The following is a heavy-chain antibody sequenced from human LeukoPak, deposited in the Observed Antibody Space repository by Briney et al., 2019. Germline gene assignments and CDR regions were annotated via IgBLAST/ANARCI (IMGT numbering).Heavy chain of an antibody. D-gene: IGHD5-18*01. J-gene: IGHJ4*02. CDR3: ARVVGDTAMVRYFDY. CDR2: INHSGST. Sequence: GSLRLSCAASGFTFSSYSMNWIRQPPGKGLEWIGEINHSGSTNYNPSLKSRVTISVDTSKNQFSLKLSSVTAADTAVYYCARVVGDTAMVRYFDYWGQGTLVTVSS. V-gene: IGHV4-34*01. CDR1: GFTFSSYS.